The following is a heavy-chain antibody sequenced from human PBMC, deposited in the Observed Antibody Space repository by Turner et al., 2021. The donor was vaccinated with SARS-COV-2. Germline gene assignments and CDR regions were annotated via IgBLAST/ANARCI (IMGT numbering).Heavy chain of an antibody. V-gene: IGHV3-33*01. Sequence: VQLVESGGGLVKPGGSLRLSCAASGITFSSHGMHWVRQAPGKGLEWVAVIWNDGSQKYYADSVKGRFTISRDNSKNMVYLQMNSLRAEDTAVYYCARLDDSGHWGAFDIWGQGTMVTVSS. D-gene: IGHD3-22*01. CDR1: GITFSSHG. CDR2: IWNDGSQK. J-gene: IGHJ3*02. CDR3: ARLDDSGHWGAFDI.